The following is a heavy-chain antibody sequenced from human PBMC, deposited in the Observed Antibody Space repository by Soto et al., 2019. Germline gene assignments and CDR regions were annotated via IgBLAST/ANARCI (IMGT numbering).Heavy chain of an antibody. J-gene: IGHJ4*02. V-gene: IGHV4-61*01. D-gene: IGHD2-8*01. CDR1: GGSVSSGSYY. CDR2: IYYSGST. CDR3: ARHVAGVFPEDYFDY. Sequence: PSETLSLTCTVSGGSVSSGSYYWSWIRQPPGKGLEWIGYIYYSGSTNYNPSLKSRVTISVDTSKNQFSLKLSSVTAADTAVYYCARHVAGVFPEDYFDYWGQGTLVTVSS.